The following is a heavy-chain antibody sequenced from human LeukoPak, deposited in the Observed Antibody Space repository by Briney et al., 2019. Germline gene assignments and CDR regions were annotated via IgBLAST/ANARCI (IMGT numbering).Heavy chain of an antibody. CDR1: GYTFTTYG. D-gene: IGHD6-19*01. V-gene: IGHV1-18*01. CDR2: ISPYNDNT. CDR3: AKDPPHSSGPNSPCFEF. J-gene: IGHJ4*02. Sequence: ASVKVSCKASGYTFTTYGISWVRQAPGQGLEWMGWISPYNDNTEYAQKFQGRVTMTTDTSTSTVHMELRSLRSDDTAMYYCAKDPPHSSGPNSPCFEFWGQGTLVTVSS.